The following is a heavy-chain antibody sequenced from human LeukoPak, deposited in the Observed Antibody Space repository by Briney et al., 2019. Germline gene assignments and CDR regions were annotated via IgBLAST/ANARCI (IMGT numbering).Heavy chain of an antibody. V-gene: IGHV4-39*07. D-gene: IGHD3-9*01. CDR1: GGYISSSNYY. J-gene: IGHJ4*02. Sequence: SETLSLTCTVSGGYISSSNYYWGWIRPPPGKGLEWIGSIYYSGKTYSNPSLKSRVTISEDMSKNQFSLKLSSVTAADTAVYYCARENRYYDILTGYYNTFDYWGQGTLVTVSS. CDR2: IYYSGKT. CDR3: ARENRYYDILTGYYNTFDY.